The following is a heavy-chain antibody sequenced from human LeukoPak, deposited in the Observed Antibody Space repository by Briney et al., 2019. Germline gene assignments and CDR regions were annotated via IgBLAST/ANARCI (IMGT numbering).Heavy chain of an antibody. D-gene: IGHD1-1*01. CDR1: GFSFTTYT. CDR3: ARDPGGRRDAFDI. Sequence: GGSLRLSCAASGFSFTTYTMDWVRQAPGKGLEWLSSITSSTSYIYYADSVKGRFTIPRDNAKNSLYLQMNGLRAEDTAVYYCARDPGGRRDAFDIWGQGTMVTVSS. V-gene: IGHV3-21*01. CDR2: ITSSTSYI. J-gene: IGHJ3*02.